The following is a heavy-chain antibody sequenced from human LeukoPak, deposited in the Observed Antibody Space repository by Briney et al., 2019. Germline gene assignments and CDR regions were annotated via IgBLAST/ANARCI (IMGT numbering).Heavy chain of an antibody. CDR2: INHSGST. CDR3: ARIRRTGYYGSNNWFDP. D-gene: IGHD3/OR15-3a*01. J-gene: IGHJ5*02. CDR1: GGSISNYY. V-gene: IGHV4-34*01. Sequence: SETLSLTCTVSGGSISNYYWSWIRQPPGKGLEWIGEINHSGSTNYNPSLKSRVTISVDTSKNQFSLKLSSVTAADTAVYYCARIRRTGYYGSNNWFDPWGQGTLVTVSS.